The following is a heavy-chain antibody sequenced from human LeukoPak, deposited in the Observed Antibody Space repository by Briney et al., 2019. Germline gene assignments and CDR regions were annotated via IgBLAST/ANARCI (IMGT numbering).Heavy chain of an antibody. D-gene: IGHD3-22*01. CDR2: IIPIFGTA. J-gene: IGHJ3*02. CDR3: ARVYYYDSSGYYDAFDI. CDR1: GGTFSSYA. Sequence: SVKVSCKASGGTFSSYAISWVRQAPGQGLEWMGGIIPIFGTANYAQKFQGRVTITADESTSTAYMELSSLRSEDTAVYYCARVYYYDSSGYYDAFDIWGQGTKVTVSS. V-gene: IGHV1-69*01.